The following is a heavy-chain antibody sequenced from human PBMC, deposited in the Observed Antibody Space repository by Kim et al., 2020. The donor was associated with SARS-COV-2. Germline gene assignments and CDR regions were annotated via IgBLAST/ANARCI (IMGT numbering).Heavy chain of an antibody. V-gene: IGHV1-18*01. J-gene: IGHJ4*02. CDR1: GYTFTSFG. CDR3: ARGGPEVVGATNPGYYFDY. D-gene: IGHD1-26*01. Sequence: ASVKVSCKASGYTFTSFGISWVRQAPGQGLEWMGWISAYNGNTNYAQKLQGRVTMTTDTSTSTAYMELRSLRSDDTAVYYCARGGPEVVGATNPGYYFDYWGQGTLVTVSS. CDR2: ISAYNGNT.